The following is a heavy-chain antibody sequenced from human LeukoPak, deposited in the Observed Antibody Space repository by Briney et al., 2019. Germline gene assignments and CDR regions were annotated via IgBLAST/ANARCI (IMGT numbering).Heavy chain of an antibody. CDR2: ISSSSSYI. CDR1: GFTFSSYS. CDR3: ARGSAAGTFDY. V-gene: IGHV3-21*01. D-gene: IGHD6-13*01. J-gene: IGHJ4*02. Sequence: GGSLRLSCAASGFTFSSYSMNWVRQAPGKGLEGVSAISSSSSYIYYADSVKGRFTISRDNAKNSLYLQMNSLRAGDTAVYYCARGSAAGTFDYWGEGTLVTVSS.